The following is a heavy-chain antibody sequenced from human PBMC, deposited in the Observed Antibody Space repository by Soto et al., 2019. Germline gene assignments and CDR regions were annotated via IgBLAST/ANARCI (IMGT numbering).Heavy chain of an antibody. CDR1: GGSISSYY. CDR2: IYTSGST. CDR3: ARGTPEGNYYDSSGYSLLFDY. D-gene: IGHD3-22*01. J-gene: IGHJ4*02. V-gene: IGHV4-4*07. Sequence: SETLSLTCTVSGGSISSYYWSWMRQPAGKGLEWIGRIYTSGSTNYNPSLKSRVTISVDTSKNQFSLKLSSVTAADTAVYYCARGTPEGNYYDSSGYSLLFDYWGQGTLVTVSS.